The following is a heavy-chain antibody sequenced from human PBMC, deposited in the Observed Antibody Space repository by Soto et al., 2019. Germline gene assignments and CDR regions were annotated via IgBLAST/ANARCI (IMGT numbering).Heavy chain of an antibody. CDR1: GGTFSSYA. D-gene: IGHD6-13*01. V-gene: IGHV1-69*13. CDR2: IIPIFGTA. J-gene: IGHJ6*02. Sequence: ASVKVSCKASGGTFSSYAISWVRQAPGQGLEWMGGIIPIFGTANYAQKFQGRVTITADESTSTAYMELSSLRSEDTAVYYCARVRTSSWPHIIYYYYGMDVWGQGTTVTVSS. CDR3: ARVRTSSWPHIIYYYYGMDV.